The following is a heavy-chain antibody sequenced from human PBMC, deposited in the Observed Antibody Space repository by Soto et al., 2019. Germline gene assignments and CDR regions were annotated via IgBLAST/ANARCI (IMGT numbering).Heavy chain of an antibody. V-gene: IGHV4-39*01. Sequence: SETLALTCAGSGDSITSIYHWGWIRQPPGKGLEWIGSIYYSGSTYYNPSLKIRVTISVDTSKNQFSLKLSSVTAADTAVYYCASLAFSSIASELPYNWFDPWGQGTLVTVSS. CDR1: GDSITSIYH. D-gene: IGHD6-6*01. J-gene: IGHJ5*02. CDR3: ASLAFSSIASELPYNWFDP. CDR2: IYYSGST.